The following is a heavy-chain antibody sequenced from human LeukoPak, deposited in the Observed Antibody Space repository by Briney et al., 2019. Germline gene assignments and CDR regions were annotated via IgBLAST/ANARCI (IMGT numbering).Heavy chain of an antibody. CDR2: ISWNSGSI. V-gene: IGHV3-9*01. CDR1: GFTFDDYA. CDR3: AKADGDY. J-gene: IGHJ4*02. Sequence: RGGSLRLSCAASGFTFDDYAMHWVRQAPGKGLEWVSGISWNSGSIGYADSVKGRFTISRDNAKNSLYLQMNSLRAEDTALYYCAKADGDYWGQGTLVTVSS.